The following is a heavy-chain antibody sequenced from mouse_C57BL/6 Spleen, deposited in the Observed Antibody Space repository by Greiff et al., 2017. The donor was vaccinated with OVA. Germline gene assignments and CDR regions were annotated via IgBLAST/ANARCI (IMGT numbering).Heavy chain of an antibody. J-gene: IGHJ1*03. CDR3: AREIVERYFDV. D-gene: IGHD1-1*01. Sequence: QVQLQQPGAELVRPGSSVKLSCKASGYTFTSYWMHWVKQRPIQGLEWIGNIDPSDSETHYNQKFKDKATLTVDKSSSTAYMQLSSLTSEDSAVYDCAREIVERYFDVWGTGTTVTVSS. CDR1: GYTFTSYW. CDR2: IDPSDSET. V-gene: IGHV1-52*01.